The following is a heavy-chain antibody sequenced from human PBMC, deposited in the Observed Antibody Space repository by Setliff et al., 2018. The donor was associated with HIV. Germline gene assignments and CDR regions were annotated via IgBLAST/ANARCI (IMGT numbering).Heavy chain of an antibody. J-gene: IGHJ4*02. CDR2: IQQHGSEI. CDR3: ARDLYASGWNGMGY. Sequence: PGGSLRLSCAASGYTFSSYWMAWVRQCPGKGLEWVANIQQHGSEIHYADSVKGRFTISRDNAKNSLYLQMNSLRAEDTAFYYCARDLYASGWNGMGYWGQGTLVTVSS. D-gene: IGHD6-19*01. CDR1: GYTFSSYW. V-gene: IGHV3-7*05.